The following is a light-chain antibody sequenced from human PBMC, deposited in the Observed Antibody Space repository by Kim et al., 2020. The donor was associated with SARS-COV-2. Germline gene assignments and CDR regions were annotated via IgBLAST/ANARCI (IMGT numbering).Light chain of an antibody. V-gene: IGKV3-20*01. CDR1: QSVSSSY. Sequence: LSPGESATLSCRASQSVSSSYLAWYQQKPGQAPRLLIYGASSRATGIPDRFSGSGSGTDFTLTISRLEPEDFAVYYCQQYGSSLLTFGGGTKLEI. J-gene: IGKJ4*01. CDR3: QQYGSSLLT. CDR2: GAS.